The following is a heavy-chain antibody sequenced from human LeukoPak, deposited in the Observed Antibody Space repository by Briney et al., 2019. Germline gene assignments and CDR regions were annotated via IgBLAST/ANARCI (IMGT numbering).Heavy chain of an antibody. V-gene: IGHV3-7*01. J-gene: IGHJ4*02. CDR1: GFTFSSYW. CDR2: IKQDGSEK. D-gene: IGHD6-19*01. CDR3: AREQWLVLGALDD. Sequence: PGGSLRLSCAASGFTFSSYWMSWVRQAPGKGLEWVANIKQDGSEKYYVDSVKGRFTISRDNAKNSLYLQMNSLRGEDTAVYYCAREQWLVLGALDDWGQGTLVTVSS.